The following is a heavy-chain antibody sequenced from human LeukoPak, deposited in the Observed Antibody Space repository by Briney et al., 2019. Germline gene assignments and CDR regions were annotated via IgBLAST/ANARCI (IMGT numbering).Heavy chain of an antibody. D-gene: IGHD5-12*01. Sequence: GGSLRLSCAVSGFTFSSCELSWVRQAPAKGLEWVSYISSSGSIIYYADSVKGRFTISRDNAKNSLYLQMNSLRAEDTAVYYCAREGTYSGYDLTDSWGQGTLVTVSS. CDR3: AREGTYSGYDLTDS. CDR2: ISSSGSII. CDR1: GFTFSSCE. J-gene: IGHJ4*02. V-gene: IGHV3-48*03.